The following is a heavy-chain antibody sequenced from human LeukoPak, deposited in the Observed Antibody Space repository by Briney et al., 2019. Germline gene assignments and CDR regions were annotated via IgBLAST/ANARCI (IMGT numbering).Heavy chain of an antibody. CDR1: GFTFSSYG. Sequence: PGGSLRLSCAASGFTFSSYGMHWVRQAPGKGLEWVAVIWYDGSNKYYADSVKGRFTISRDNSKNTLYLQMNSLRAEDTAVYYCARVIDPYGSGSYSLLDYWGQGTLVTVSS. D-gene: IGHD3-10*01. CDR3: ARVIDPYGSGSYSLLDY. J-gene: IGHJ4*02. CDR2: IWYDGSNK. V-gene: IGHV3-33*01.